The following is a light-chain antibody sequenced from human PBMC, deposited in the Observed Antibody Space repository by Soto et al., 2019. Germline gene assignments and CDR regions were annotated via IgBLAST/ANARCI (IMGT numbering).Light chain of an antibody. CDR3: QQLNKYPPWR. Sequence: IQLTQSPSSLSASVGDRVTITCRASQGISSYLAWYQHKPGKAPNLLISAASTLQSGVPSRFSGSGAGTDVTRTISSLQPEDFATDYGQQLNKYPPWRCGEGTKGEIK. J-gene: IGKJ1*01. V-gene: IGKV1-9*01. CDR1: QGISSY. CDR2: AAS.